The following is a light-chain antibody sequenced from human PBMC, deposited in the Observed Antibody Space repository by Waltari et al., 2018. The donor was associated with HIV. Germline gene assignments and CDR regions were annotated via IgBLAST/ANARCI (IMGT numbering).Light chain of an antibody. CDR1: TSYSSLYDL. Sequence: QSALTQPASVSGSPGQSINIACSGTTSYSSLYDLFSCYQQRPDKAPQLIMFGLSTRPSGISYRFSGSKSGNTASLTISGLQAEDEADYYCSSYTTSQNLVFGGGTKLTVL. J-gene: IGLJ3*02. CDR2: GLS. CDR3: SSYTTSQNLV. V-gene: IGLV2-14*01.